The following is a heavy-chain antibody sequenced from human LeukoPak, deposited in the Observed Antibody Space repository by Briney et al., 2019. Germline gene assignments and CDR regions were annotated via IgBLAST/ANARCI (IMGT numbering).Heavy chain of an antibody. CDR3: ARPMTTVTTYYYYYYGMDV. CDR1: GFTFSSYA. Sequence: GRSLRLSCAASGFTFSSYAMHWVRQAPGKGLEWVAVISYDGSNKYYADSVKGRFTISRDNSKNTLYLQMNSLRAEDTAVYYCARPMTTVTTYYYYYYGMDVWGQGTTVTVSS. CDR2: ISYDGSNK. V-gene: IGHV3-30-3*01. D-gene: IGHD4-11*01. J-gene: IGHJ6*02.